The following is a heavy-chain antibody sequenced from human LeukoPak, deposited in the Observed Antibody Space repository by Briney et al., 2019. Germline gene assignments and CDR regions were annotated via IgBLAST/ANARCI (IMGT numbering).Heavy chain of an antibody. CDR2: IWYDGSNK. D-gene: IGHD1-1*01. Sequence: GGSLRLSCTASGFTFRNYGMNWVRQAPGKGLEWVAGIWYDGSNKDYVDSVKGRFTISRDNSKNTLYLQMNSLRAEDTAVYYCARAKTPVQLERPWVNWFDPWGQGTLVTVSS. V-gene: IGHV3-33*01. CDR3: ARAKTPVQLERPWVNWFDP. J-gene: IGHJ5*02. CDR1: GFTFRNYG.